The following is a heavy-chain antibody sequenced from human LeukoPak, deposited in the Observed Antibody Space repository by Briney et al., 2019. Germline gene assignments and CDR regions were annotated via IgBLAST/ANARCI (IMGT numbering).Heavy chain of an antibody. CDR2: IYYSGST. Sequence: PSETLSLTCTVSGGSISSYYWSWIRQPPGKGLEWIGYIYYSGSTNYNPSLKSRVTISVDTSKNQFSLKLSSVTAADTAVCYCARHKWEKYYFDYWGQGTLVTVSS. D-gene: IGHD1-26*01. CDR1: GGSISSYY. V-gene: IGHV4-59*08. J-gene: IGHJ4*02. CDR3: ARHKWEKYYFDY.